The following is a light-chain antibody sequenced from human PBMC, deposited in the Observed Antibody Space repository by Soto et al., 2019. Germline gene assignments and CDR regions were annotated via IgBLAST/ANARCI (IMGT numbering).Light chain of an antibody. CDR2: AGT. Sequence: QSALTQPASVSGSPGQSITISCTGTSSDVGFYNLVSWYHQYPGKAPKLILYAGTKRPSGLSTRFSGSMSGSTASLTISGLQAEDEGNYYCCSYATSDTLLFDGGTKLTVL. J-gene: IGLJ2*01. CDR3: CSYATSDTLL. CDR1: SSDVGFYNL. V-gene: IGLV2-23*01.